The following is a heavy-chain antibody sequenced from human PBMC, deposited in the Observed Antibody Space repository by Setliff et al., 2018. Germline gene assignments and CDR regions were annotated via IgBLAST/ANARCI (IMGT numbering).Heavy chain of an antibody. CDR3: AIGGGYCDFFDCFPFDN. D-gene: IGHD3-16*01. CDR2: IYTSWST. Sequence: SETLSLTCTVSDDSISSRHYYWSWIRQPAGKGLEWLGQIYTSWSTNYNPSLKGRATLSVDTSKKQFSLTLKSVTAADTAIYYCAIGGGYCDFFDCFPFDNWGQGFLVTVS. J-gene: IGHJ4*02. V-gene: IGHV4-61*09. CDR1: DDSISSRHYY.